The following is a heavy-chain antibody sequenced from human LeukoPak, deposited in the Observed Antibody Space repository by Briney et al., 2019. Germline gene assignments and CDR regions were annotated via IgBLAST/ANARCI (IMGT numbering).Heavy chain of an antibody. D-gene: IGHD5-24*01. V-gene: IGHV3-33*06. CDR2: IWYDGSNK. Sequence: GGSLRLSCAASGFTFSSYGMHWVRQAPGKGLEWVAVIWYDGSNKYYADSVKGRFTISRDNSKNTLYLQMNSLRAEDTAVYYCAKLLDGYNYYFDYWGQGTLVTVSS. CDR3: AKLLDGYNYYFDY. CDR1: GFTFSSYG. J-gene: IGHJ4*02.